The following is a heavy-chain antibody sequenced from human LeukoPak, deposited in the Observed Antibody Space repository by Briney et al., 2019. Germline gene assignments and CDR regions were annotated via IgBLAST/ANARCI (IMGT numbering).Heavy chain of an antibody. Sequence: VASVKVSCKASGYTFTAYYMHWVRQAPGQGLEWMGWINPNSGGTNYAQKFQGRVTMTRDTSISTAYMELSRLRSDDTAVYYRARDLDYYDSSGYGSHAFDIWGQGTMVTVSS. V-gene: IGHV1-2*02. CDR1: GYTFTAYY. CDR2: INPNSGGT. D-gene: IGHD3-22*01. CDR3: ARDLDYYDSSGYGSHAFDI. J-gene: IGHJ3*02.